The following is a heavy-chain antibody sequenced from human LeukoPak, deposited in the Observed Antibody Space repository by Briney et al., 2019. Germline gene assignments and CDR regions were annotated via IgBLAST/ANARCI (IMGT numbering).Heavy chain of an antibody. Sequence: GGTLRLSCAASGFTFDSYYMTWVRQAPGKGLEWVSSISSSSSYIYYADSVKGRFTISRDNAKNSLYLQMNSLRAEDTAVYYCARDHSPPGSYYDSSGYYGVYWGQGTLVTVSS. CDR2: ISSSSSYI. J-gene: IGHJ4*02. CDR1: GFTFDSYY. D-gene: IGHD3-22*01. CDR3: ARDHSPPGSYYDSSGYYGVY. V-gene: IGHV3-21*01.